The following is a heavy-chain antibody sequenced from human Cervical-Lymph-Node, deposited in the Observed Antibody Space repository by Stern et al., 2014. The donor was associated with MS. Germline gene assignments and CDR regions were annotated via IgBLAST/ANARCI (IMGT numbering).Heavy chain of an antibody. CDR3: VGGGFVYSNPVAGDWFDP. CDR1: GDSISRDFSY. J-gene: IGHJ5*02. D-gene: IGHD4-11*01. V-gene: IGHV4-31*03. Sequence: VQLVESGPGLVTPSATLSLTCTVSGDSISRDFSYWGWIRPLPGNGLEWIGHIYYGGSTFSNPSQKSRVSVSRDKSNTQFSLELSSITAEDTAVYYGVGGGFVYSNPVAGDWFDPWGQGILVTVSS. CDR2: IYYGGST.